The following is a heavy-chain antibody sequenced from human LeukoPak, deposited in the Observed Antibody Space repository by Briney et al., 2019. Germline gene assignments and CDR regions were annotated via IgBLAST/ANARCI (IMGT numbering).Heavy chain of an antibody. J-gene: IGHJ4*02. Sequence: SETLSLTCTVSGGSISSYYWSWIRQPPGKGLEWIGYIYYSGCTNYNPSLKSRVTISVDTSKNQFSPKLSSVTAADTAVYYCARHTHDYGDYYFDYWGQGTLVTVSS. CDR1: GGSISSYY. CDR3: ARHTHDYGDYYFDY. V-gene: IGHV4-59*08. D-gene: IGHD4-17*01. CDR2: IYYSGCT.